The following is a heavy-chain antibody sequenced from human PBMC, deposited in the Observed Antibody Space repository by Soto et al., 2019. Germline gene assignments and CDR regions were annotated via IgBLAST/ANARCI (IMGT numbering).Heavy chain of an antibody. D-gene: IGHD3-9*01. Sequence: GESLKISCQGSVYTFTNYWIGWVRQMPGKGLEWMGVIYPGDSDTKYSPSFQGQVTFSADKSINTAYLQWTSLKASDTAMYFCGRLTGLPHYYSTDVWGQGTTVTVSS. CDR3: GRLTGLPHYYSTDV. CDR2: IYPGDSDT. CDR1: VYTFTNYW. V-gene: IGHV5-51*01. J-gene: IGHJ6*02.